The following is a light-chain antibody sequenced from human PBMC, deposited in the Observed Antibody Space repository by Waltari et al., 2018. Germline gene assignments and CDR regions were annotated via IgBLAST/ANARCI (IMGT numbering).Light chain of an antibody. V-gene: IGKV3-15*01. CDR3: QQYNNWRRT. CDR1: QSVSSN. CDR2: GAS. J-gene: IGKJ1*01. Sequence: EIVMTQSPATLSVSPGERATISCRASQSVSSNLAGYQQKPGQAPRLLIYGASTRATGIPARFSGSGSGTEFTLTISSLQSEDFAVYYCQQYNNWRRTFGQGTKVEIK.